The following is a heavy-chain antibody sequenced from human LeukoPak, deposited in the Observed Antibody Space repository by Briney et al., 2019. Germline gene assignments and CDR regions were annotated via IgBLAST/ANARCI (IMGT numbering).Heavy chain of an antibody. J-gene: IGHJ3*02. CDR2: ISSSGSTI. V-gene: IGHV3-11*04. CDR1: GFTFNDYY. D-gene: IGHD2-2*01. CDR3: ARVKFRIVVVPAHAFDI. Sequence: GGSLRLSCAASGFTFNDYYMSWIRQAPGKGLKWVSYISSSGSTIYYADSVKGRFTISRDNAKNSLYLQMNSLRAEDTAVYYCARVKFRIVVVPAHAFDIWGQGTMVTVSS.